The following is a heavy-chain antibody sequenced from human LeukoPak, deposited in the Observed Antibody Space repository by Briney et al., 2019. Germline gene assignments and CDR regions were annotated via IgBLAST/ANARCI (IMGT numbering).Heavy chain of an antibody. CDR1: GGTFSSYG. CDR2: ISAYNGNT. J-gene: IGHJ4*02. Sequence: GASVKVSCKASGGTFSSYGISWVRQAPGQGLEWMGWISAYNGNTNYAQKLQGRVTMTTDTSTSTAYMELRSLRSDDTAVYYCARDFQVGATRSVDYWGQGTLVTVSS. V-gene: IGHV1-18*01. D-gene: IGHD1-26*01. CDR3: ARDFQVGATRSVDY.